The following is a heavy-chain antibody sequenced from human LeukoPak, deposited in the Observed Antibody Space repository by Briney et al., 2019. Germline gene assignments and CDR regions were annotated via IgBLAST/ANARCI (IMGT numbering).Heavy chain of an antibody. CDR1: GGSFSGYY. CDR3: ARGPRHYFNY. Sequence: SETLSLACAVYGGSFSGYYWSCIRQPPGKGLEWIGEINHSGSTNYNPSLKSRVTISVDTSKNQFSLKLSAVTAADTAVYYCARGPRHYFNYWGQGTLVTVSS. CDR2: INHSGST. J-gene: IGHJ4*02. V-gene: IGHV4-34*01.